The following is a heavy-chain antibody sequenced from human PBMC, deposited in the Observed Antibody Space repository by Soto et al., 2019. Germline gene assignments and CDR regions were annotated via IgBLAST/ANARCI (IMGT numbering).Heavy chain of an antibody. CDR3: AKDREQQLVPYVMDV. V-gene: IGHV3-30*18. CDR1: GFTFSSYG. CDR2: ISYDGSNK. D-gene: IGHD6-13*01. J-gene: IGHJ6*02. Sequence: GGSLRLSCAASGFTFSSYGMHWVRQAPGKGLEWVAVISYDGSNKYYADSVKGRFTISRDNSKNTLYLQMNSLRAEDTAVYYCAKDREQQLVPYVMDVWGQGTTVTVSS.